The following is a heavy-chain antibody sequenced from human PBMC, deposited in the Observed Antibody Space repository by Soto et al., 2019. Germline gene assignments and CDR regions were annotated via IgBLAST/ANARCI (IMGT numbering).Heavy chain of an antibody. CDR2: ISAYNGNT. D-gene: IGHD3-10*01. Sequence: QVQLVQSGAEVKKPGASVKVSCKASGYTFTSYGISWVRQAPGQGLEWMGWISAYNGNTNYAQKLQGRVTMTTDTATSTAYMELRSLRSDDTAVYYCAGGDITMVRGRHYSYGMDVWGQGTTVTVSS. V-gene: IGHV1-18*01. CDR1: GYTFTSYG. J-gene: IGHJ6*02. CDR3: AGGDITMVRGRHYSYGMDV.